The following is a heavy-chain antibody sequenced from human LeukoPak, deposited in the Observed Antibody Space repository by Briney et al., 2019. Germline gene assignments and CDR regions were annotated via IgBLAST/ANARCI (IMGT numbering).Heavy chain of an antibody. J-gene: IGHJ4*02. D-gene: IGHD6-6*01. V-gene: IGHV1-8*03. CDR1: GYTFTSYD. CDR3: ARDYGSIAARTPNRAPDY. Sequence: ASVKVSCKASGYTFTSYDINWVRQATGQGLEWMGWMNPNSGNTGYAQKFQGRVTITRNTSISTAYMELSSLRSEDTAVYYCARDYGSIAARTPNRAPDYWGQGTLVTVSS. CDR2: MNPNSGNT.